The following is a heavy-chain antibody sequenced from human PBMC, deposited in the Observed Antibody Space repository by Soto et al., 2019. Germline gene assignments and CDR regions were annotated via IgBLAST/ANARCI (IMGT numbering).Heavy chain of an antibody. CDR1: GYTFTSYD. V-gene: IGHV1-8*01. J-gene: IGHJ6*03. CDR3: SRPLTGTTTDYYYYSMDV. Sequence: ASVKVSCKASGYTFTSYDINWVRQATGQRLEWMGWMNPNSVNTGYAQKFQGRVTITRNTSISTAYMELRSLRSEDTAVYYFSRPLTGTTTDYYYYSMDVWGKGTTVTVSS. D-gene: IGHD1-20*01. CDR2: MNPNSVNT.